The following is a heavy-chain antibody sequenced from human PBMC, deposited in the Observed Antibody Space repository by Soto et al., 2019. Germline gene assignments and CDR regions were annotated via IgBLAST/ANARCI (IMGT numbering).Heavy chain of an antibody. CDR1: GFTFSSYA. J-gene: IGHJ4*02. CDR3: ARGGGDDYVWFY. CDR2: ISYDGSNK. D-gene: IGHD3-16*01. V-gene: IGHV3-30-3*01. Sequence: QVQLVESGGGVVQPGRSLRLSCAASGFTFSSYAMHWVRQAPGKGLEWVAVISYDGSNKYYADSVKGRFTISRDNSKNPLYLQMNSLRAEDTAVYYCARGGGDDYVWFYWGQGTLVTVSS.